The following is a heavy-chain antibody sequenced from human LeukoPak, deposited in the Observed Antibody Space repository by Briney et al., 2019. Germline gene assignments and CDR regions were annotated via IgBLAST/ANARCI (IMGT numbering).Heavy chain of an antibody. CDR1: GFSFSSSA. Sequence: GGSLRLSCSASGFSFSSSAMHWVRQAPGKGLEYVSAITRWRGGTYYADSVKDRVTISRDNSKNTLYLQMSSLTPEDTAVYYCVKGVQGIRGSNSWQYFQHWGQGTLDTLSS. V-gene: IGHV3-64D*06. J-gene: IGHJ1*01. CDR2: ITRWRGGT. D-gene: IGHD3-10*01. CDR3: VKGVQGIRGSNSWQYFQH.